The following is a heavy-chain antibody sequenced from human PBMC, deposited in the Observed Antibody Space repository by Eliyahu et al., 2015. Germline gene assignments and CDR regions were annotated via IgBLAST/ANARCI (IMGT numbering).Heavy chain of an antibody. Sequence: WINPNSGGTNYAQKFQGWVTMTRDTSISTAYMELSRLRSDDTAVYYCARAPGRRSSEMGYSSSCPPDYWGQGTLVTVSS. J-gene: IGHJ4*02. CDR2: INPNSGGT. V-gene: IGHV1-2*04. CDR3: ARAPGRRSSEMGYSSSCPPDY. D-gene: IGHD6-13*01.